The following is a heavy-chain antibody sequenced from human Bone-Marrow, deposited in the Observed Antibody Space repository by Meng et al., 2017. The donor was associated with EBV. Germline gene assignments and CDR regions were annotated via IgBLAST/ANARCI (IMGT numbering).Heavy chain of an antibody. CDR3: AKSRSSTPGVIDY. CDR1: GASVSGGTYH. Sequence: GPLQEAGGGLVKPAATPSLPCTVSGASVSGGTYHWSWIRQPPGKEIEWIGYIYDGGTTIYHPSLKSRVTILVDASKNQFSLKLSSVTTADTAGYYCAKSRSSTPGVIDYWGQGTLVTVSS. CDR2: IYDGGTT. D-gene: IGHD3-10*01. V-gene: IGHV4-61*01. J-gene: IGHJ4*02.